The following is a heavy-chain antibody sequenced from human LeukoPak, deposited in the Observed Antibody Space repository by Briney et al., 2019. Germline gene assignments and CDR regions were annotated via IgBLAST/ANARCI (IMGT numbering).Heavy chain of an antibody. CDR1: GYTFTSYG. J-gene: IGHJ4*02. V-gene: IGHV1-8*02. CDR2: MNPNNGNT. D-gene: IGHD6-13*01. CDR3: ARVGRIAAAGEFDY. Sequence: ASVKVSCKASGYTFTSYGISWVRQAPGQGLEWMGWMNPNNGNTGYAQKFQGRVTMTRNTSISTAYMELSSLRSEDTAVYYCARVGRIAAAGEFDYWGQGTLVTVSS.